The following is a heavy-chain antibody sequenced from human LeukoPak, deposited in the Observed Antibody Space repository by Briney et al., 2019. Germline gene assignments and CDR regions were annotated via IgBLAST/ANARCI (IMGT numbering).Heavy chain of an antibody. V-gene: IGHV1-18*01. CDR2: ISAYNGNT. CDR3: ARSGPIFGVVIGWFDP. Sequence: ASVKVSCKASGYTFTSYGISWVRQAPGQGLEWMGWISAYNGNTNYAQKLQGRVTMTRDTSTSTVYMELSSLRSEDTAVYYCARSGPIFGVVIGWFDPWGQGTLVTVSS. J-gene: IGHJ5*02. D-gene: IGHD3-3*02. CDR1: GYTFTSYG.